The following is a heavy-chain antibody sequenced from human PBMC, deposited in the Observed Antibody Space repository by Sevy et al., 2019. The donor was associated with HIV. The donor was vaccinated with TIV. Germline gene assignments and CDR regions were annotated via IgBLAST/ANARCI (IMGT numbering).Heavy chain of an antibody. CDR3: ARRTGYTNVARGGSFDH. Sequence: SETLSLTCTVSGGSISSYYWTWIRQPPGKGPEWIGHIYYSGSTNYNPSLKSRLTISVDTSKKQFSLNLSSVPASDTAVYYCARRTGYTNVARGGSFDHWGQGTLVTVSS. CDR2: IYYSGST. V-gene: IGHV4-59*01. J-gene: IGHJ5*02. CDR1: GGSISSYY. D-gene: IGHD6-13*01.